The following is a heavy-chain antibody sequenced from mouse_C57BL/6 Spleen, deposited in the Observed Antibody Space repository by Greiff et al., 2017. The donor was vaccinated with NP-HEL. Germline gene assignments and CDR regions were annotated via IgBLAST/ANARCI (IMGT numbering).Heavy chain of an antibody. D-gene: IGHD2-3*01. V-gene: IGHV1-80*01. Sequence: QVQLQQSGAELVKPGASVKISCKASGYAFSSYWMNWVKQRPGKGLEWIGQIYPGDGDTNYNGKFKGKANMNADKSSSQAFMQHHSLTHEYPAVYVCARSTIYDGYYAMDYWGKGTSVTVSS. CDR2: IYPGDGDT. J-gene: IGHJ4*01. CDR1: GYAFSSYW. CDR3: ARSTIYDGYYAMDY.